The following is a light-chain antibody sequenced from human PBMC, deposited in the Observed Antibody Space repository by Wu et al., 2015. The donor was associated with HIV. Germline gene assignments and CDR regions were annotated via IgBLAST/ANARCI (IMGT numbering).Light chain of an antibody. J-gene: IGKJ1*01. CDR1: SGH. Sequence: DIQMTQSPSSLSASVGDRVVITCRTSGHLNWYQQKPRKAPRLLIYGASGLHSGVPARFSGSGSGTDFTLTISSLQPEDFATYYCQHTYSIPWTFGQGTKVEI. CDR3: QHTYSIPWT. CDR2: GAS. V-gene: IGKV1-39*01.